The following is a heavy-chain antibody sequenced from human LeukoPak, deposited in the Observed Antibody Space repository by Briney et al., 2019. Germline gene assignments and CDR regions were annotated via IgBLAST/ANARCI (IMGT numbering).Heavy chain of an antibody. D-gene: IGHD2-8*02. J-gene: IGHJ4*02. CDR3: ATYRQVLLPFES. Sequence: GGSLRLSCAASGFTFTSYGLSWVRQAPGKGLEWVSAISGSGGTAYYAESVRGRFTISRDNSKNTLYLQMNSLRAEDTAIYYCATYRQVLLPFESWGQGTLVTVSS. V-gene: IGHV3-23*01. CDR2: ISGSGGTA. CDR1: GFTFTSYG.